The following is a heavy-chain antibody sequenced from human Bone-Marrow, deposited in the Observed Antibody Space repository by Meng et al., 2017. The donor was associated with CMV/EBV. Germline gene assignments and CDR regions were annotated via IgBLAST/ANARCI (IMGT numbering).Heavy chain of an antibody. Sequence: GESLKISCAASGFTFSSYEMNWVRQAPGKGLEWVSYISSSGSTIYYADSLKGRFTISRDKTKNSLYLQMNSLRAEDTAVYYCARGGRYSYGYPKVWGQGTLVTVSS. D-gene: IGHD5-18*01. CDR1: GFTFSSYE. J-gene: IGHJ4*02. CDR2: ISSSGSTI. V-gene: IGHV3-48*03. CDR3: ARGGRYSYGYPKV.